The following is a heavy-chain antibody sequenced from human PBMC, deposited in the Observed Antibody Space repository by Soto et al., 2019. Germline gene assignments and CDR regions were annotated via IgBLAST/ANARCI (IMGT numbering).Heavy chain of an antibody. CDR1: GFRFSDYS. D-gene: IGHD6-19*01. Sequence: GGSLRLSCAASGFRFSDYSMSWVRQVPGGGLEWVAVISADGHSTYFADSVKGRFTITRDNSKNTLYLQMNGLRAEDTAVYYCARDRITVNVDYYYDMDVWGQGTTVTVSS. J-gene: IGHJ6*02. CDR3: ARDRITVNVDYYYDMDV. V-gene: IGHV3-23*01. CDR2: ISADGHST.